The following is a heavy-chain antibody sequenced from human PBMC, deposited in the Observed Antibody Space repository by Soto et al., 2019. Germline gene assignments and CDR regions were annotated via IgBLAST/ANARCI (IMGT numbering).Heavy chain of an antibody. D-gene: IGHD3-9*01. CDR2: INPSGGST. CDR3: ARVYGRPYFDWSPQEGGMAV. V-gene: IGHV1-46*01. CDR1: GYTFTSYY. Sequence: ASVKVSCKASGYTFTSYYMHWVRQAPGQGLEWMGIINPSGGSTSYAQKFQGRVTMTRDTSTSTVYMELSSLRSEDTAVYYCARVYGRPYFDWSPQEGGMAVWGQGTTVPGSS. J-gene: IGHJ6*02.